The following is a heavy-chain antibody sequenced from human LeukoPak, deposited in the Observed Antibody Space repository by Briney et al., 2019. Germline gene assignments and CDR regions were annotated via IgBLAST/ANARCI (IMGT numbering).Heavy chain of an antibody. J-gene: IGHJ5*02. CDR1: GFTFSRYW. CDR3: ARDFNPAGYSSGWSTCGS. D-gene: IGHD6-19*01. Sequence: GGSLRLSCTASGFTFSRYWMSWVRQAPGKGLEWVANIEQDGSENYYVDSVKGRFTISRDNAKNSLYLQMDTLRFEDTAVYYCARDFNPAGYSSGWSTCGSWGQGTLVTVSS. V-gene: IGHV3-7*05. CDR2: IEQDGSEN.